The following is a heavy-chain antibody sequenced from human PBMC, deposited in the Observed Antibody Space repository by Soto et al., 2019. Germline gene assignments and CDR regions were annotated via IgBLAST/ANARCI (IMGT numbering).Heavy chain of an antibody. Sequence: ASVKFSCKASGYTFTNYAMHWVRQAPGQMLECMVWINAAIGNTKYXXKFQGSVXXTRDTSANTAXMELSXLRSDDTAVXYCAKHSGRYYHNVMDVWRQGTTVTGSS. V-gene: IGHV1-3*01. CDR3: AKHSGRYYHNVMDV. CDR2: INAAIGNT. CDR1: GYTFTNYA. D-gene: IGHD1-26*01. J-gene: IGHJ6*01.